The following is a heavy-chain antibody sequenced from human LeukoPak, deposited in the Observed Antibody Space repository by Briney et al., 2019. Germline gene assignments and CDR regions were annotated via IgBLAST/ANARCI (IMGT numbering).Heavy chain of an antibody. V-gene: IGHV3-23*01. CDR3: AKDTEGIVATSDY. J-gene: IGHJ4*02. D-gene: IGHD5-12*01. CDR2: ISGSGGST. CDR1: GFTVSSNY. Sequence: GGSLRLSCAASGFTVSSNYMSWVRQAPGKGLEWVSAISGSGGSTYYADSVKGRFTISRDNSKNTLYLQMNSLRAEDTAVYYCAKDTEGIVATSDYWGQGTLVTVSS.